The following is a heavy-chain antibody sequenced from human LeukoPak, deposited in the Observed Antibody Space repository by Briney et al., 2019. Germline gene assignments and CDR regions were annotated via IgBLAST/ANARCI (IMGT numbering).Heavy chain of an antibody. Sequence: GRSLRLSCAASGFTFDDYAMHWVRHAPGKGLEWVSGISWNSGSIDYADSVKGRFTISRDNAKNSLYLQMNSLRAEDTALYYCAKGSIAVAGTVDYWGQGTLVTVSS. CDR1: GFTFDDYA. V-gene: IGHV3-9*01. D-gene: IGHD6-19*01. J-gene: IGHJ4*02. CDR3: AKGSIAVAGTVDY. CDR2: ISWNSGSI.